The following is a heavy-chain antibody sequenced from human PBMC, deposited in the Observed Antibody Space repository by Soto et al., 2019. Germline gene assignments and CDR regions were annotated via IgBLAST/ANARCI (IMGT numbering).Heavy chain of an antibody. CDR2: INGDGSST. V-gene: IGHV3-74*01. CDR1: GFTFSGYW. CDR3: VRDPRHKGLDP. Sequence: GGSLRLSCAASGFTFSGYWMFWVRQAPGKGLVWVSRINGDGSSTTYADSVKGRFTISRDNAKNTLYLQMNSLIAEDTAVYYCVRDPRHKGLDPWGQGTLVTVSS. J-gene: IGHJ5*02.